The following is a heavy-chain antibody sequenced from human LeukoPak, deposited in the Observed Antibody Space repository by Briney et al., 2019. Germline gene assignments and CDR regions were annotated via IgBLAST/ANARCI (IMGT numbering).Heavy chain of an antibody. V-gene: IGHV5-51*01. CDR2: IYPGDSVT. J-gene: IGHJ3*02. CDR3: ARPGGMDAFDI. CDR1: GYSSTSYW. Sequence: AESLQISCKGSGYSSTSYWIGWVRQMPGKGLEWRGIIYPGDSVTRYSPSLQGQVTISADKSISTAYLQWSSLKASETAMYYCARPGGMDAFDIWGQGTMVTVSS.